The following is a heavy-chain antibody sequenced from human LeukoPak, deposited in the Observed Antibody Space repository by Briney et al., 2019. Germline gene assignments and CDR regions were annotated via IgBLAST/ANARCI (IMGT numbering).Heavy chain of an antibody. V-gene: IGHV3-9*01. CDR2: ISWNSGSI. CDR1: GFTFDDYA. Sequence: PGRSLRLSCAASGFTFDDYAMHWVRQAPGKGLEWVSGISWNSGSIGYADSVKGRFTISRDNAKNSLYLQMNSLRAEDTALYYCAKDMRVWGYSGYDFGDFFDYWGQGTLVTVSS. CDR3: AKDMRVWGYSGYDFGDFFDY. D-gene: IGHD5-12*01. J-gene: IGHJ4*02.